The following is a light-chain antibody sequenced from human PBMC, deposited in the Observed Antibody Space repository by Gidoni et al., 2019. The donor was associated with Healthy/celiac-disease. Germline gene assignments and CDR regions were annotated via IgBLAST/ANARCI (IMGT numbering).Light chain of an antibody. J-gene: IGKJ1*01. CDR2: GAS. Sequence: IVLTQSPGTLPLSPGERATLPCRASQSVSSNYLAWYQQKPGQAPRPLMYGASSRATGIPDRFSGSGSGTDFTLTISRLEPEDFAVYYCQQYGSSPPRTFGQGTKVEIK. CDR1: QSVSSNY. V-gene: IGKV3-20*01. CDR3: QQYGSSPPRT.